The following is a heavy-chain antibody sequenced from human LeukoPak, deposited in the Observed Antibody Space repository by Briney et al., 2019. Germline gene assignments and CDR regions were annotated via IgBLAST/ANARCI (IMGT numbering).Heavy chain of an antibody. CDR2: IYFSGNT. V-gene: IGHV3-66*03. J-gene: IGHJ6*03. CDR3: ARDHMRGYIFMDV. D-gene: IGHD3-3*01. Sequence: GGSLRLSCAASGFTLTTNYMTWVRQAPGKGLEWVSVIYFSGNTYYTDSVKGRFTISRDNSKNTLYLQMNSLRPEDTAVYYCARDHMRGYIFMDVWGKGTTVTVSS. CDR1: GFTLTTNY.